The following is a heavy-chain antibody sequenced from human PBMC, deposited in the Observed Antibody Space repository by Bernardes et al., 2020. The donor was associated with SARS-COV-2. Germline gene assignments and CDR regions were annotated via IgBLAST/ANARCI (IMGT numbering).Heavy chain of an antibody. CDR1: GASISSYY. D-gene: IGHD6-19*01. Sequence: SETLSLTRTVSGASISSYYWSWIRQPAGKGLEWIGRIYTSGNTNYNPSLKSRVSMSLDTSKNQFSLKLSSVTAADTAVYYCARAGSSGWYFDYWGQGTLVTVSS. CDR2: IYTSGNT. CDR3: ARAGSSGWYFDY. J-gene: IGHJ4*02. V-gene: IGHV4-4*07.